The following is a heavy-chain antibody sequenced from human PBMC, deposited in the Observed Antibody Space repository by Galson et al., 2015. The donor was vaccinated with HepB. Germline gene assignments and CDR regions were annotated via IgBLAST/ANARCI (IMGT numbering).Heavy chain of an antibody. V-gene: IGHV3-73*01. D-gene: IGHD3-22*01. J-gene: IGHJ4*02. CDR3: TQSGNYYDSSGPDY. CDR1: GFTFSGSA. Sequence: SLRLSCAVSGFTFSGSAMHWVRQATGKGLEWVGRIRSKANSYATAYAASVKGRFTISRDDSKNTAYLQMNSLKTEDTAVYYCTQSGNYYDSSGPDYWGQGTLVTVSS. CDR2: IRSKANSYAT.